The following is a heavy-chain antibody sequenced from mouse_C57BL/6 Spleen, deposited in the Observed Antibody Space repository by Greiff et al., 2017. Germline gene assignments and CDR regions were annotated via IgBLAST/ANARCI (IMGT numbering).Heavy chain of an antibody. J-gene: IGHJ4*01. V-gene: IGHV1-64*01. CDR1: GYTFTSYW. CDR3: AREYITTMDY. Sequence: VQLQQPGAELVKPGASGKLSCKASGYTFTSYWMHWVKQRPGQGLEWIGMIHPNSGSNNYNEKFKSKATLTVDKSSSTAYKQLISLTSEDSAVYYCAREYITTMDYWGQGTSVTVSS. D-gene: IGHD1-1*01. CDR2: IHPNSGSN.